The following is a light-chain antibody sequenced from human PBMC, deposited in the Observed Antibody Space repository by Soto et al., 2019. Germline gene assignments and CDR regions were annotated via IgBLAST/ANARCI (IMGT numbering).Light chain of an antibody. CDR2: GAS. CDR3: QQYGSSPPIT. J-gene: IGKJ5*01. Sequence: EIVLTQSPGTLSLSPGERATLSCRASQSVSSSYLAWYQQKPGQAPRLLIYGASSRATGIPDRFSSGGSGTDFTLTISRLEPEDFAVYYCQQYGSSPPITFGQGTRLEIK. V-gene: IGKV3-20*01. CDR1: QSVSSSY.